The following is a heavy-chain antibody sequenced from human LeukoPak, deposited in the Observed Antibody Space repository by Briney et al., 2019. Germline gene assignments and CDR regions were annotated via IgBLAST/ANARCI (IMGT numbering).Heavy chain of an antibody. CDR2: ISAYNGNT. CDR1: GGTFSSYA. V-gene: IGHV1-18*01. J-gene: IGHJ4*02. Sequence: GASVKVSCKASGGTFSSYAISWVRQAPGQGLEWMGWISAYNGNTNYAQKLQGRVTMTTDTSTSTAYMELRSLRSDDTAVYYCARDLFYDSSGPLDYWGQGTLVTVSS. D-gene: IGHD3-22*01. CDR3: ARDLFYDSSGPLDY.